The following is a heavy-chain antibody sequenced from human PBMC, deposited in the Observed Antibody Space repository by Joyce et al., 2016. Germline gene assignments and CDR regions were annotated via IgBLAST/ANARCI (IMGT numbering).Heavy chain of an antibody. CDR1: GFPLTTYS. J-gene: IGHJ4*02. V-gene: IGHV3-21*01. D-gene: IGHD5-24*01. CDR2: ISSSSRYI. Sequence: EVQLVESGGGLVKPGGSLRLSCAASGFPLTTYSLTWVRQAPGKWREWVAFISSSSRYIYYADSVKVRFASSRDNAKNSLLLQMDSLRAEDSAVYFCARVPITEDYYFDSWGQGTLVTVSS. CDR3: ARVPITEDYYFDS.